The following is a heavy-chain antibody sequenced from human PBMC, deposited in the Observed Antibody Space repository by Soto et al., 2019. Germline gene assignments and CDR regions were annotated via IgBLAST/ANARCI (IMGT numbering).Heavy chain of an antibody. D-gene: IGHD1-1*01. Sequence: QVQLVESGGGVVQPGRSLRLSCAASGFSISRSAMHWVRQAPGKGLEWVEVIAYDGSNRWYADSAKGRFTISRDNSKNPVYLQMSSLRGEDTAVYYCARDLQVGTGNVNWFAPWGQGNLVTVSS. CDR3: ARDLQVGTGNVNWFAP. V-gene: IGHV3-30*04. CDR2: IAYDGSNR. CDR1: GFSISRSA. J-gene: IGHJ5*02.